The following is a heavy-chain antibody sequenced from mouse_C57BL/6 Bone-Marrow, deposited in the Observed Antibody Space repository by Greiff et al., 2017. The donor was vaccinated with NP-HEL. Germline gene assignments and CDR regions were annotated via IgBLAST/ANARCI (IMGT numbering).Heavy chain of an antibody. D-gene: IGHD2-4*01. CDR3: ARDYDYDPYAMDY. J-gene: IGHJ4*01. CDR2: IDPSDSYT. Sequence: VQLQQPGAELVKPGASVKLSCKASGYTFTSYWMQWVKQRPGQGLEWIGEIDPSDSYTNYNQKFKGKATLTVDTSSSTAYMQLSSLTSEDSAVYYCARDYDYDPYAMDYWGQGTSVTVSS. CDR1: GYTFTSYW. V-gene: IGHV1-50*01.